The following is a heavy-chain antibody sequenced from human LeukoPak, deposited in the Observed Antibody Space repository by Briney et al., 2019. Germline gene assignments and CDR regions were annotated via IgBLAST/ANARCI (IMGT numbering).Heavy chain of an antibody. CDR3: ASLPSSIFGVVIFSDY. J-gene: IGHJ4*02. CDR1: GFTFSTYS. D-gene: IGHD3-3*01. V-gene: IGHV3-48*01. Sequence: GGSLRLSCAASGFTFSTYSMNWVRQAPGKGLEWVSHISTSGSIIYYADSVKGRFTISRDNAKNSPYLQMNSLRAEDTAVYYCASLPSSIFGVVIFSDYWGQGILVTVSS. CDR2: ISTSGSII.